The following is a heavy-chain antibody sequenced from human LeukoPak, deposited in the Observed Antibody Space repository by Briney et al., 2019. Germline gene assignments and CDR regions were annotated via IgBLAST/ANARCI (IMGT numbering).Heavy chain of an antibody. CDR3: AKNGQSGFSFDP. CDR1: GESLNGHY. Sequence: SETLSLTCAVYGESLNGHYWSWIHQSPGKGLEWIGEGSERGGTKFNPSLKSRVTISADTSKNQFSLKLSSVTAADTAVYHCAKNGQSGFSFDPWGRGTLVTVSS. CDR2: GSERGGT. V-gene: IGHV4-34*01. J-gene: IGHJ5*02. D-gene: IGHD1-26*01.